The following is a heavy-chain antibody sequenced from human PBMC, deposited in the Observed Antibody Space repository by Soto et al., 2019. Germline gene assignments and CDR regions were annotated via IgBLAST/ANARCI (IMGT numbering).Heavy chain of an antibody. V-gene: IGHV3-7*01. CDR1: GFTFSSYW. J-gene: IGHJ4*02. Sequence: GGSLRLSCAASGFTFSSYWMSWVRQAPGKGLEWVANIKQDGSEKYYVDSVKGRFTISRDNAKNSLYLQMNSLRAEDTAVYYCARAPNSGYEWDFDYWGQGTLVTVSS. CDR2: IKQDGSEK. CDR3: ARAPNSGYEWDFDY. D-gene: IGHD5-12*01.